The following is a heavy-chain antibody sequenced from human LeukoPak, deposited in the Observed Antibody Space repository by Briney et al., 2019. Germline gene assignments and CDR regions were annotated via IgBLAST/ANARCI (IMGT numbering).Heavy chain of an antibody. V-gene: IGHV1-3*01. Sequence: ASVNVSCKASGYTFTSYTMHWVRQAPGQRLEWMGWINAGNGNTKYSQKFQGRVTITRDTSASTAYMELSSLRSEDTAVYYCARGGSYPPYYFDYWGQGTLVTVSS. CDR1: GYTFTSYT. D-gene: IGHD1-26*01. J-gene: IGHJ4*02. CDR3: ARGGSYPPYYFDY. CDR2: INAGNGNT.